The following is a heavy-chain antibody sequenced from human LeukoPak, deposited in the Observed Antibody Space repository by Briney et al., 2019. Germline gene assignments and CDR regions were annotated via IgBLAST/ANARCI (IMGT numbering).Heavy chain of an antibody. Sequence: PGGSLRLFCAASGFTFSSYSMNWVRQAPGKGLEWVSSLSSSSSYIYYADSVKGRFIISRHNAKNSLYLEMNSLGAEDTAVYYWARDGLRCPPTPYCGGDCALDYWGQGTLVSVSS. CDR2: LSSSSSYI. J-gene: IGHJ4*02. V-gene: IGHV3-21*01. CDR3: ARDGLRCPPTPYCGGDCALDY. D-gene: IGHD2-21*02. CDR1: GFTFSSYS.